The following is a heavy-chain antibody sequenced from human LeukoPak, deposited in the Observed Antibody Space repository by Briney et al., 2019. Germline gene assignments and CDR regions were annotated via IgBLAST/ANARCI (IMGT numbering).Heavy chain of an antibody. CDR1: GYTFTSYD. D-gene: IGHD3-3*01. J-gene: IGHJ6*02. CDR3: ARWGLRFLEWYYTAVSPGMDV. CDR2: MNPNSGNT. Sequence: ASVKVSCKASGYTFTSYDINWVRQATGQGLEWMGWMNPNSGNTGYAQKFQGRVTMTRNTSISTAYMELSSLRSEDTAVYYCARWGLRFLEWYYTAVSPGMDVWSQGTTVTVSS. V-gene: IGHV1-8*01.